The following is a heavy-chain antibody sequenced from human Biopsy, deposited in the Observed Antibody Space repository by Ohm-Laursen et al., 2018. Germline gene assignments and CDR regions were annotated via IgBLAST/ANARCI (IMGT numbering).Heavy chain of an antibody. V-gene: IGHV1-2*02. J-gene: IGHJ3*01. CDR3: ARDIMNRIAGLVARSDVFDV. D-gene: IGHD3-16*01. CDR1: GYAVNDYF. Sequence: ASVKVSCKGSGYAVNDYFLHWLRQAPGQGPEWMRWISPNSGGTNYAQKVQGRVTMTTDTSTSTVYLELRRLISDDTAVYYCARDIMNRIAGLVARSDVFDVWGQGTLVTVSS. CDR2: ISPNSGGT.